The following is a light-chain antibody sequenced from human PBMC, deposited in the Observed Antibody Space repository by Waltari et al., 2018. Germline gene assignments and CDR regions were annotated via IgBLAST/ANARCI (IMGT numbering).Light chain of an antibody. Sequence: EIVMTQSPATLSVSPGERATLSCRASQSVRNNLVWYQQKPGQAPRLLIYGASTRVTGIPARFSVSGSGTEFTLTISSLQSEDFAVYYCQQYNNWPPWTFGQGTKVEIK. V-gene: IGKV3-15*01. CDR3: QQYNNWPPWT. J-gene: IGKJ1*01. CDR2: GAS. CDR1: QSVRNN.